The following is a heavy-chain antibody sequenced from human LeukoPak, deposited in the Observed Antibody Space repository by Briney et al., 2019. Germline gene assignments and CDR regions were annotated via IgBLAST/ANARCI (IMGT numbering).Heavy chain of an antibody. V-gene: IGHV3-30*18. D-gene: IGHD2-2*01. J-gene: IGHJ4*02. CDR1: GFTFSSDG. CDR3: AKGALLDCSSTSCYGGSYFDY. CDR2: ISYDGSNK. Sequence: HPGGSLRLSCAASGFTFSSDGMHWVRQAPGKGLEWVAVISYDGSNKYYADSVKGRFTISRDNSKNTLYLQMNSLRAEDTAVYYCAKGALLDCSSTSCYGGSYFDYWGQGTLVTVSS.